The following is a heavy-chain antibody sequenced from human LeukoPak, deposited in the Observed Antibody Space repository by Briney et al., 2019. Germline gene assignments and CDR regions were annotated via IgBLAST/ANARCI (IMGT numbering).Heavy chain of an antibody. CDR1: GGSISSSNW. CDR3: TTSRSLPYYFDY. D-gene: IGHD3-10*01. J-gene: IGHJ4*02. Sequence: PSGTLSLTCAVSGGSISSSNWWGWVRQPPGKGLEWIGEIYHSGNTKYNPSLESRVTISVDKSKNQFSLRLTSVTAADTAVYYCTTSRSLPYYFDYWGQGTLLTVSS. V-gene: IGHV4-4*02. CDR2: IYHSGNT.